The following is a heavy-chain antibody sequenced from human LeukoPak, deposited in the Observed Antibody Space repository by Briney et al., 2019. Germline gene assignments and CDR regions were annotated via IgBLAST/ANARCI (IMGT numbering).Heavy chain of an antibody. CDR3: ARPRGPRGYSCGYFDY. D-gene: IGHD5-18*01. V-gene: IGHV3-23*01. Sequence: PGGSLRLSCAASGFTFSSYAMSWVRQAPGKGLEWVSAISGSGGSTYYADSVKGRFTISRDNSKNTLYLQMNSLRAEDTAVYYCARPRGPRGYSCGYFDYCGQGTLVTVSS. CDR1: GFTFSSYA. J-gene: IGHJ4*02. CDR2: ISGSGGST.